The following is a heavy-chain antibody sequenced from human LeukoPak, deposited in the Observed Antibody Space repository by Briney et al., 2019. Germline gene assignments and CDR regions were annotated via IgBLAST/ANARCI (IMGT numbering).Heavy chain of an antibody. V-gene: IGHV3-74*01. Sequence: GGSLRLSCVASGFTFSENWMHWVRQAPGKGLAWVSHINRGGGLTNYADSVKGRFTISRDNARNTVYLQMSSLRVEDTAIYFCAREEHRLAEAGTSAFDLGGQGTLVTVSP. CDR2: INRGGGLT. J-gene: IGHJ3*01. D-gene: IGHD6-13*01. CDR3: AREEHRLAEAGTSAFDL. CDR1: GFTFSENW.